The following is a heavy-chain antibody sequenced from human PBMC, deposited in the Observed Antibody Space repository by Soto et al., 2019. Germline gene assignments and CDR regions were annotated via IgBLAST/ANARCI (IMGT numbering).Heavy chain of an antibody. CDR2: INAGNGNT. Sequence: ASVKVSCKASGYTFTSYAMHWVRQAPGQRLEWMGWINAGNGNTKYSQKFQGRVTITRDTSASTAYMELSSLRSEDTAVYYCARAKAQMATIPFDYWGQGTLVTVSS. V-gene: IGHV1-3*01. CDR3: ARAKAQMATIPFDY. J-gene: IGHJ4*02. D-gene: IGHD5-12*01. CDR1: GYTFTSYA.